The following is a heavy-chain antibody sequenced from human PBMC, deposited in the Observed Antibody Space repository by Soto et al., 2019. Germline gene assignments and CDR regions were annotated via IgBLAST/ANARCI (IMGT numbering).Heavy chain of an antibody. CDR2: IIPIFGTA. CDR1: GGTFSSYA. V-gene: IGHV1-69*12. Sequence: QVQLVQSGAEVKKPGSSVKVSCKASGGTFSSYAISWVRQAPGQGLEWMGGIIPIFGTANYAQKSQGRVTITAAESTSTAYIELSSLRPAARPLSYSARSMTGTVRYYYGMDVWAQATLVTVSS. D-gene: IGHD1-20*01. CDR3: ARSMTGTVRYYYGMDV. J-gene: IGHJ6*01.